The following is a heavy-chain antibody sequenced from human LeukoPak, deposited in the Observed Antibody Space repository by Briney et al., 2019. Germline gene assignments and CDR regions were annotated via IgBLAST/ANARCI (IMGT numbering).Heavy chain of an antibody. CDR1: GFTFSTYQ. CDR2: ISNSDNTR. D-gene: IGHD3-9*01. Sequence: GGSLRLSCAASGFTFSTYQMNWVRQAPGKGQEWVSYISNSDNTRYYTDSVKGRFTISRDNAKNSLYLQMNNLRAEDTGVYYCARATGYLSYFDLWGRGTLVTVSS. V-gene: IGHV3-48*03. CDR3: ARATGYLSYFDL. J-gene: IGHJ2*01.